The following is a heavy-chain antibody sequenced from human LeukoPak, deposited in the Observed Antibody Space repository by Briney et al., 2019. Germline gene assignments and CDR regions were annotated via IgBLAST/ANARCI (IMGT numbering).Heavy chain of an antibody. D-gene: IGHD1-26*01. CDR3: AKDRSIVGATDAFDI. V-gene: IGHV3-23*01. CDR1: GFTFSSYA. J-gene: IGHJ3*02. CDR2: ISGSGGST. Sequence: QPGGSLRLSCAASGFTFSSYAMSWVRQAPGKGLEWVSGISGSGGSTYYADSVKGRFTISRDNSKNTLYVQMNSLGVEDTAVYYCAKDRSIVGATDAFDIWGQGTMVTVSS.